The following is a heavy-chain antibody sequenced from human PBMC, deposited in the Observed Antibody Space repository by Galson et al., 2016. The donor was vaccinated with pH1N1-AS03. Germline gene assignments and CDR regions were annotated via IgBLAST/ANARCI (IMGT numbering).Heavy chain of an antibody. CDR2: VYRSGST. CDR1: GGSVSDNNW. Sequence: PETLSLTCAVSGGSVSDNNWWSWVRQPPGKGLEWIGEVYRSGSTNYNPSLKSRVTISLDTSKNQLSLILTSVTAADTAVYYCARLYWSVPTPGTYGAFDIWGQGTTVTVSS. D-gene: IGHD3-3*01. V-gene: IGHV4-4*03. CDR3: ARLYWSVPTPGTYGAFDI. J-gene: IGHJ3*02.